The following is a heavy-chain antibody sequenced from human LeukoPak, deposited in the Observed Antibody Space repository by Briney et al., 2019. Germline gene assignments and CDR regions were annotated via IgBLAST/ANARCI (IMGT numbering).Heavy chain of an antibody. CDR1: GYTFTSYY. D-gene: IGHD6-13*01. V-gene: IGHV1-46*01. CDR3: ARWVWQQLTDY. J-gene: IGHJ4*02. CDR2: INPSGGST. Sequence: GASVKVSCKASGYTFTSYYMHWVRQAPGQGLEWMGIINPSGGSTSYAQNFQGRVTMTRDTSTSTVYMELSSLRSEDTAVYYCARWVWQQLTDYWGQGTLVTVSS.